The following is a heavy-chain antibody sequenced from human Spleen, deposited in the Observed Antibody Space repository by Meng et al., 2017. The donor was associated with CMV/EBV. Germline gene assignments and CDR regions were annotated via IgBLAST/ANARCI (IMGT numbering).Heavy chain of an antibody. V-gene: IGHV4-30-4*08. CDR2: IYYSGST. CDR3: ARAAIADTFDY. CDR1: GGSISSGDYY. Sequence: QVELQDSGPGLVKPSQTLSLTCTVSGGSISSGDYYWSWIRQPPGKGLEWIGYIYYSGSTYYNPSLKSRVTISVDTSQNQFSLKLSSVTAADTAVYYCARAAIADTFDYWGQGTLVTVSS. J-gene: IGHJ4*02. D-gene: IGHD6-13*01.